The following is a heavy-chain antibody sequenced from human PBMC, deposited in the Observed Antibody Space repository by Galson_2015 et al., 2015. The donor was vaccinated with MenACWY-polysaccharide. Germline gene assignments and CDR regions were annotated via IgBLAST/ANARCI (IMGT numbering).Heavy chain of an antibody. J-gene: IGHJ3*02. Sequence: SLRLSCAASGSRFSNSGMHWVRQAPGKGLEWVAVIQYDGSNKVYADSVKGRFTISRDNSKNTVFLEMNTLGVEDTAVYYCARESSRIVVHAFDIWGQWTMVTGSS. V-gene: IGHV3-33*01. CDR2: IQYDGSNK. D-gene: IGHD6-19*01. CDR1: GSRFSNSG. CDR3: ARESSRIVVHAFDI.